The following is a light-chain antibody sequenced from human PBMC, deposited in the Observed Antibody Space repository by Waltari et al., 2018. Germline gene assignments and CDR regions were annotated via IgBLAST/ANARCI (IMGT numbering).Light chain of an antibody. CDR1: NPNIGRNS. CDR2: RNK. Sequence: QSLLTQPPSASGTPGQTVTISCSGTNPNIGRNSVFWYQQLPGTAPKLLINRNKQQPAEVPDLLSCSESGTAGGVAISVRRSEDETDYNCAAWDDRLSVSYVFGSGTKVTV. V-gene: IGLV1-47*01. CDR3: AAWDDRLSVSYV. J-gene: IGLJ1*01.